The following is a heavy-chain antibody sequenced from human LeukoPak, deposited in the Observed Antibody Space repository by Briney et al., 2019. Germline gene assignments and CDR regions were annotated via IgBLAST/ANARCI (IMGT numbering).Heavy chain of an antibody. J-gene: IGHJ4*02. CDR1: GFTFSSCA. D-gene: IGHD6-6*01. Sequence: GGSLRLSCAAFGFTFSSCAMSWVRQAPGKGLEWVSGISATGGSTYYTDSVEGRFTISRDNSKNTLYLQMNSLRAEDTAVYYCARAARGHFFDYWGQGTLVTVSS. V-gene: IGHV3-23*01. CDR2: ISATGGST. CDR3: ARAARGHFFDY.